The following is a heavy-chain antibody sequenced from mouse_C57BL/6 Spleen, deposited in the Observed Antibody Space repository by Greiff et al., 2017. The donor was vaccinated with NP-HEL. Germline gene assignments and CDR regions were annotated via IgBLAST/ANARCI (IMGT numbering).Heavy chain of an antibody. Sequence: VQLKESGPGLVKPSQSLSLTCSVTGYSITSGYYWNWIRQFPGNKLEWMGYISYDGSNNYNPSLKNRISITRDTSKNQFFLKLNSVTTEDTATYYCASYDYDDAMDYWGQGTSVTVSS. J-gene: IGHJ4*01. D-gene: IGHD2-4*01. CDR2: ISYDGSN. V-gene: IGHV3-6*01. CDR3: ASYDYDDAMDY. CDR1: GYSITSGYY.